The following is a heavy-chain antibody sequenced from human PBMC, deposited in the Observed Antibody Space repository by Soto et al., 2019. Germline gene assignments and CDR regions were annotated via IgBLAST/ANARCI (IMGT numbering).Heavy chain of an antibody. D-gene: IGHD3-10*01. Sequence: GASVKVSCKASGGTFSSYAISWVRQAPGQGLEWMGGIIPIFGTANYAQKFQGRVTITADESTSTAYMELSSLRSEDTAVYYCARDTTMVRGVIGPHFDYWGQGTLVTVSS. CDR3: ARDTTMVRGVIGPHFDY. J-gene: IGHJ4*02. CDR1: GGTFSSYA. CDR2: IIPIFGTA. V-gene: IGHV1-69*13.